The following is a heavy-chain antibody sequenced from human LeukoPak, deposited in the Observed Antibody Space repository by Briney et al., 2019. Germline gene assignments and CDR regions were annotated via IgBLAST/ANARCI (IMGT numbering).Heavy chain of an antibody. CDR1: GGSINRGDYS. D-gene: IGHD3-10*01. J-gene: IGHJ4*02. CDR2: IYYSGNT. Sequence: SETLSLTCTVSGGSINRGDYSWSWIRQRPGKGLEWIGYIYYSGNTYYNTPLKSRATISIDTSKNQFSLKLSSVTAADTAVYYCAREAIYDGSGTYFHSWGQRTLVTVSS. CDR3: AREAIYDGSGTYFHS. V-gene: IGHV4-31*03.